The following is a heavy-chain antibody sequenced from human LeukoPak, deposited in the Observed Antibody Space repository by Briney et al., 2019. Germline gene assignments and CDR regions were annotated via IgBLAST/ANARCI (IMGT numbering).Heavy chain of an antibody. V-gene: IGHV1-8*03. J-gene: IGHJ4*02. Sequence: GASVKVSCKASGYTFPSYDINWVRQATGKGLEWMGWMNPNRGNTGYEQKFQDRVTITRNTSISTAYMELSSLRSEDTAVYYCARSPGGYGDYEFDYGGQRTLVTVSS. D-gene: IGHD4-17*01. CDR3: ARSPGGYGDYEFDY. CDR1: GYTFPSYD. CDR2: MNPNRGNT.